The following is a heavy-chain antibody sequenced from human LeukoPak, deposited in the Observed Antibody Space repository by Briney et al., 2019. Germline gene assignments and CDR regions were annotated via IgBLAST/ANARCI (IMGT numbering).Heavy chain of an antibody. D-gene: IGHD3-22*01. CDR1: GYTFTDYY. V-gene: IGHV1-2*02. J-gene: IGHJ4*02. CDR3: ASLAHFDGSTYYPDF. CDR2: MHPNSGGT. Sequence: ASVKVSCKASGYTFTDYYLHWLRQAPGQGVEWMGWMHPNSGGTNYAQNFQGRVTMTRDTAITTAYMELSRLTSDDTAVYYCASLAHFDGSTYYPDFWGQGTLVTVSS.